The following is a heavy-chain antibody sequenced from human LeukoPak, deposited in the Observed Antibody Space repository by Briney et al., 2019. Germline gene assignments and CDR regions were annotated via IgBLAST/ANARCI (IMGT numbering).Heavy chain of an antibody. D-gene: IGHD2-15*01. CDR2: IYTSGST. V-gene: IGHV4-61*02. CDR1: GGSISSGSYY. Sequence: SETLSLTCTVSGGSISSGSYYWSWIRQPAGKGLEWIGRIYTSGSTNYNPSLKSRVTISVDTSKNQFSLKLSSVTAADTAVYYCARDPVVVTTGGPGGLIEYFDYWGQGTLVTVSS. J-gene: IGHJ4*02. CDR3: ARDPVVVTTGGPGGLIEYFDY.